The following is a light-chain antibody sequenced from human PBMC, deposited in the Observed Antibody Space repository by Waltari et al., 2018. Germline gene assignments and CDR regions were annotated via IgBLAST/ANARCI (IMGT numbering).Light chain of an antibody. CDR3: QQRIDSWT. J-gene: IGKJ1*01. CDR2: DAS. V-gene: IGKV3-11*01. CDR1: LSIRNY. Sequence: EIVLTQSPATLSLSPGERATLSCRASLSIRNYLAWYQQKPGQAPRLLIYDASNRATGIPARFSGSGSGADFTLTISSLEPEDSAVYYCQQRIDSWTFGQGTKVEIK.